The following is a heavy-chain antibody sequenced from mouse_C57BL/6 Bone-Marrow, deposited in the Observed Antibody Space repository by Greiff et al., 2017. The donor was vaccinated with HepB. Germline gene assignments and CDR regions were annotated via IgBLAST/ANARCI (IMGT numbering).Heavy chain of an antibody. J-gene: IGHJ2*01. D-gene: IGHD2-3*01. CDR1: GFTFSSYT. CDR2: ISGGGGNT. CDR3: ARQDGYNY. V-gene: IGHV5-9*01. Sequence: EVQLVESGGGLVKPGGSLKLSCAASGFTFSSYTMSWVRQTPEKRLEWVATISGGGGNTYYPDSVKGRFTISRDNAKNTLYLQMSSLRSEDTALYYCARQDGYNYWGQGTTLTVSS.